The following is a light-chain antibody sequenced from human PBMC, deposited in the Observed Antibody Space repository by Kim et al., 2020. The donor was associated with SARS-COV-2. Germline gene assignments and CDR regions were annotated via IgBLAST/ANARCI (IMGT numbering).Light chain of an antibody. CDR1: QGISSY. CDR3: QQYYSYPQT. Sequence: ASTGDRVTITCRASQGISSYLAWYQQKPVKAPKLLIYAASTLQSGVPSRFSGSGSGTDFTLTISCLQSEDFATYYCQQYYSYPQTFGQGTKVDIK. J-gene: IGKJ1*01. CDR2: AAS. V-gene: IGKV1-8*01.